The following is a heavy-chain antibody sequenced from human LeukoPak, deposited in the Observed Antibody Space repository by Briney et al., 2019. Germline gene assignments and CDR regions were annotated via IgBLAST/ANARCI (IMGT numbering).Heavy chain of an antibody. D-gene: IGHD6-13*01. V-gene: IGHV3-33*01. Sequence: GGSLRLSCAASGFTFSSYGMHWVRQAPGKGLEWVAVIWYDGSNKYYADSVKGRFTISRDNSKNTLYLQMNSLRAEDTAVYYCARDKVRVKIAAAGTFDYWGQGTLVTVSS. CDR1: GFTFSSYG. J-gene: IGHJ4*02. CDR2: IWYDGSNK. CDR3: ARDKVRVKIAAAGTFDY.